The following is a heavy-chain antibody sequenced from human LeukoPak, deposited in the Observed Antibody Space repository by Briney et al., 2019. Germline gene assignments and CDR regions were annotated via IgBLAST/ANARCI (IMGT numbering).Heavy chain of an antibody. CDR1: GYTFTSYG. Sequence: ASVKVSCKASGYTFTSYGISWVRQAPGQGLEWMGWISAYNGNTNYAQKLQGRVTMTTDTSTSTAYMELRSLRSDDTAVYYCAGDESDYVWGSYRYTEGYYFDYWGQGTLVTVSS. CDR3: AGDESDYVWGSYRYTEGYYFDY. V-gene: IGHV1-18*01. CDR2: ISAYNGNT. J-gene: IGHJ4*02. D-gene: IGHD3-16*02.